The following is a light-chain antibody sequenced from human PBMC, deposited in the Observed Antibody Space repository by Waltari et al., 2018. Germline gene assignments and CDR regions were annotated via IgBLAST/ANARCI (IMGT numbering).Light chain of an antibody. CDR1: TSTIGASYD. CDR3: QSYDRNLVV. Sequence: QSVLTQPPALSGAPGQRDTISDPHATSTIGASYDVHWYQQPPGTAPNLLLYGNNNRPSGVPDRFSASKADISASLAITGLQAEDEADYYCQSYDRNLVVFGGGTKLTVL. J-gene: IGLJ2*01. CDR2: GNN. V-gene: IGLV1-40*01.